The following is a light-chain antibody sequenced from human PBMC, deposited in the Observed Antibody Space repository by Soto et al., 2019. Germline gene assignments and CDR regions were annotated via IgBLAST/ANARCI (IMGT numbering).Light chain of an antibody. CDR2: GAS. CDR1: QSISSW. J-gene: IGKJ1*01. CDR3: HQYNSYSWT. V-gene: IGKV1-5*01. Sequence: DIQMTQSPSILSASVGDRVNITCRASQSISSWLAWYQQKPGKAPKLLIYGASSLESGVPSRFSGSGSGTEFTLTISSLQPDDFATYYCHQYNSYSWTCGQGTKVDIK.